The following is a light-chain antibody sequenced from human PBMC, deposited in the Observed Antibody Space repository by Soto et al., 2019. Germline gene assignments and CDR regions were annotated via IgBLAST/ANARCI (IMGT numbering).Light chain of an antibody. CDR3: QHYYSYPPT. V-gene: IGKV1-8*01. CDR1: QGISSY. Sequence: AIRMTQYPSSFSASTGDRVTITCRASQGISSYLAWYQQKPWKAPKLLIYVASTLQSGVPSRFTGSGSGTDFTLTVSCLQSEDFATYYCQHYYSYPPTFGQGTKVEIK. CDR2: VAS. J-gene: IGKJ1*01.